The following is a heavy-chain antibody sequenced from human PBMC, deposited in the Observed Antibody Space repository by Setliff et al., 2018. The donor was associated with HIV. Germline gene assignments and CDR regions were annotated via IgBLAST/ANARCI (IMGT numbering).Heavy chain of an antibody. CDR1: GGSISSSSYY. D-gene: IGHD3-22*01. CDR2: IYYSGST. V-gene: IGHV4-39*01. CDR3: ARGLSFYDPGGFDY. J-gene: IGHJ4*02. Sequence: SETLSLTCTVSGGSISSSSYYWGWIRQPPGKGLEWIGSIYYSGSTYYNPSLKSRVTISVDTSKNQCSLKLVSVTAADTAVYYCARGLSFYDPGGFDYWGQGTLVTVSS.